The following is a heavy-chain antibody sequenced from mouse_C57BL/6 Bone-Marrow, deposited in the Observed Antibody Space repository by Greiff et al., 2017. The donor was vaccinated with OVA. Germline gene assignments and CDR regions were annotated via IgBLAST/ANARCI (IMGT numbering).Heavy chain of an antibody. D-gene: IGHD2-3*01. CDR3: ARPYEGYYEGYFDV. CDR1: GFTFSSYG. J-gene: IGHJ1*03. Sequence: EVQGVESGGDLVKPGGSLKLSCAASGFTFSSYGMSWVRQTPDKRLEWVATISSGGSYTSYPDSVQGRFTISRDNAKNTLYLHMSSLKSEDTAMYYCARPYEGYYEGYFDVWGTGTTVTVSS. V-gene: IGHV5-6*01. CDR2: ISSGGSYT.